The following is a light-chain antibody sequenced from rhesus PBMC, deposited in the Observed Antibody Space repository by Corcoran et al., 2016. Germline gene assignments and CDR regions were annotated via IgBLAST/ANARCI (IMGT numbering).Light chain of an antibody. CDR2: AAS. Sequence: DIQMTQSPSSLSASVGDTVTITCRARQGISSYLNWFQQKPGKAPKLLIYAASSLESGVPSRFSGSGSGTDFTLTISILQPEDFAVYYCLQHNSYPYSFGQGTKVEIK. J-gene: IGKJ2*01. V-gene: IGKV1-28*03. CDR3: LQHNSYPYS. CDR1: QGISSY.